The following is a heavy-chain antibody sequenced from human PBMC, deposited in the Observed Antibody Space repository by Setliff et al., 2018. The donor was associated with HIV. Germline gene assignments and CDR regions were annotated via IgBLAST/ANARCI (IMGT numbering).Heavy chain of an antibody. J-gene: IGHJ4*02. CDR1: GYSFTNHS. CDR3: ARDPALRTGYYDY. D-gene: IGHD1-1*01. V-gene: IGHV1-3*01. Sequence: ASVKVSCKASGYSFTNHSIHWVRQAPGQRPEWMGWINAGNGATKYSRKFQGRVTITRDTTATTEYMVLNSLKFDDTAIYYCARDPALRTGYYDYWGQGTLVTVSS. CDR2: INAGNGAT.